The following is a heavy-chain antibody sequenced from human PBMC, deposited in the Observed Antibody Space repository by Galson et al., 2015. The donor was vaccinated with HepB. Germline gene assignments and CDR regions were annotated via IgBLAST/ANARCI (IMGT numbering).Heavy chain of an antibody. Sequence: SLRLSCAASGFTFSSYEMNWVRQAPGKGLEWVSYISSSGSTIYYADSVKGRFTISRDNAKNSLYLQMNSLRAEDTAVYYCALLWFGRTNWFDPWGQGTLVTVSS. D-gene: IGHD3-10*01. J-gene: IGHJ5*02. CDR3: ALLWFGRTNWFDP. CDR1: GFTFSSYE. V-gene: IGHV3-48*03. CDR2: ISSSGSTI.